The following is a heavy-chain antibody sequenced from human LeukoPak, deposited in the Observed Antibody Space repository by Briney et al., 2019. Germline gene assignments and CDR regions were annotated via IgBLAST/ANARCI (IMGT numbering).Heavy chain of an antibody. Sequence: SETLSLTCAVSGYSISSGYYWGWIRQPPGKGLEWIGSIYHSGSTYYNPSLKSRVTISVDTSKNQFSLKLSSVTAADTAVYYCARFKWYFDYWGQGTLVTVSS. D-gene: IGHD2-15*01. CDR1: GYSISSGYY. J-gene: IGHJ4*02. CDR2: IYHSGST. V-gene: IGHV4-38-2*01. CDR3: ARFKWYFDY.